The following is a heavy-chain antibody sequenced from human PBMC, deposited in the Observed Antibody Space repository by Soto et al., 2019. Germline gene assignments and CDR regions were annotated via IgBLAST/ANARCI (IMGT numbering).Heavy chain of an antibody. CDR1: GVSFSGYY. J-gene: IGHJ5*02. CDR3: ARGRGGYSSSWAPRGANWFDP. Sequence: QVQLQQWGAGLLKPSETLSLTCAVYGVSFSGYYWSWIRQPPGKGLEWIGEINHSGSTNYNPSLKRRVTISLDTSKNQFSVKRRSVTAADTAVYDCARGRGGYSSSWAPRGANWFDPWGQGTLGTVSS. V-gene: IGHV4-34*01. D-gene: IGHD6-13*01. CDR2: INHSGST.